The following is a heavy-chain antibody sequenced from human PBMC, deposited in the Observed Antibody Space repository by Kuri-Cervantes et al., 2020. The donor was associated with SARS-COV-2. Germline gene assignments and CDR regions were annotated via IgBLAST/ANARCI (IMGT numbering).Heavy chain of an antibody. CDR3: AKDSRYDFWSGYYFDY. CDR1: GFTFSSYA. D-gene: IGHD3-3*01. J-gene: IGHJ4*02. Sequence: GESLKISCAASGFTFSSYAMSWVRQAPGKGLEWVSAISGSGGSTYYADSVKGRFTISRDNSKNTLYLQMNSLRAEDTAVYYCAKDSRYDFWSGYYFDYWGQGTLVTRLL. CDR2: ISGSGGST. V-gene: IGHV3-23*01.